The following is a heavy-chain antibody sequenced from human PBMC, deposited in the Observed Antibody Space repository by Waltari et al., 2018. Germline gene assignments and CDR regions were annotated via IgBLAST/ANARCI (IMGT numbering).Heavy chain of an antibody. CDR1: GGTFSGYA. J-gene: IGHJ4*02. D-gene: IGHD1-26*01. CDR3: ARALVGALTYYFDY. V-gene: IGHV1-69*13. CDR2: IIPIFGTA. Sequence: QVQLVQSGAEVKKPGSSVKVSCKASGGTFSGYAISWVRQAPGQGLEWMGGIIPIFGTANYAQKFQGRVTITADESTSTAYMELSSLRSEDTAVYYCARALVGALTYYFDYWGQGTLVTVSS.